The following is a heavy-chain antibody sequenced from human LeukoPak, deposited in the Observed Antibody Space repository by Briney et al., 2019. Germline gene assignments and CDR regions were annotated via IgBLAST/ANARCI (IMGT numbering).Heavy chain of an antibody. CDR2: ISGSGGST. CDR3: ANSAGAPDWYYFDY. V-gene: IGHV3-23*01. CDR1: GFTFSSYA. Sequence: GGSLRLSCAASGFTFSSYAMSWVRQAPGKGQEWVSAISGSGGSTYYADSVKGRFTISRDNSKNTLYLQMNSLRAEDTAVYYCANSAGAPDWYYFDYWGQGTLVTVSS. J-gene: IGHJ4*02. D-gene: IGHD3-9*01.